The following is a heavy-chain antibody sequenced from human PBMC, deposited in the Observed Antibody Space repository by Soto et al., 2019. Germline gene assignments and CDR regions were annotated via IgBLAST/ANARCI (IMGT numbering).Heavy chain of an antibody. CDR3: ARDRDPMTTVTEIGC. CDR1: GFTFSNYG. V-gene: IGHV3-33*01. D-gene: IGHD4-17*01. CDR2: IWYDGSNK. Sequence: LRLSCAASGFTFSNYGMHWVRQAPGKGLEWVAVIWYDGSNKYYGDSVKGRFTISRDNSKNTLYLQMNSLRGEDMAVYYCARDRDPMTTVTEIGCWGQGTLVTVSS. J-gene: IGHJ4*02.